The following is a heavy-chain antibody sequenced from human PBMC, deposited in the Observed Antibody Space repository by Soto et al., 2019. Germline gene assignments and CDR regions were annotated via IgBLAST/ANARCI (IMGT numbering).Heavy chain of an antibody. J-gene: IGHJ4*02. CDR2: ISSSSSTI. CDR1: GFTFSSYS. CDR3: ARDLGYSYGLAQFDY. Sequence: EVQLVESGGGLVQPGGSLRLSCAVSGFTFSSYSMNWVRQAPGKGLEWVSYISSSSSTIYYADSVKGRFTISRDNAKNSPYLQMNSLRAEDTAVYYCARDLGYSYGLAQFDYWGQGTLVTVSS. V-gene: IGHV3-48*01. D-gene: IGHD5-18*01.